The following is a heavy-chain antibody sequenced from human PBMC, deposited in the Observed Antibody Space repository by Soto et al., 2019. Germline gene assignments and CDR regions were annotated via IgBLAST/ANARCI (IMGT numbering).Heavy chain of an antibody. V-gene: IGHV3-23*01. J-gene: IGHJ4*02. CDR3: ARTQYYVFWSAYXY. D-gene: IGHD3-3*01. CDR1: GFTFSSSA. CDR2: ISGSGGST. Sequence: GSLRLSXAASGFTFSSSAMSWVRQAPGKGLQWVSVISGSGGSTYYADSVKGRFTISRDNSKNTMYLQMDSLRAEDTAVYYCARTQYYVFWSAYXYWAQGPLVXVSS.